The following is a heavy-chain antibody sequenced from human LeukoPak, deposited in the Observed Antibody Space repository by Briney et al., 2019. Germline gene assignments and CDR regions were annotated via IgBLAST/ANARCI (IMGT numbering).Heavy chain of an antibody. CDR3: ARGGGGRAAAAGPGLAFDI. CDR2: INPNSGGT. D-gene: IGHD6-13*01. CDR1: GYTFTGYY. J-gene: IGHJ3*02. V-gene: IGHV1-2*02. Sequence: ASVKVSCKASGYTFTGYYMHWVRQAPGQGLEWMGWINPNSGGTNYAQKFQGRVTMTRDTSISTAYMELSRLRSDDTAVYYCARGGGGRAAAAGPGLAFDIWGQGTMVTVSS.